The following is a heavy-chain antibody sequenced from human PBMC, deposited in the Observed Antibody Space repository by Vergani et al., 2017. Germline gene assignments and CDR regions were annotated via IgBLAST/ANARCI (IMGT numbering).Heavy chain of an antibody. Sequence: EVQLVESGGGLVKPGGSLRLSCAASGFTFSSYSMNWVRQAPGKGLEWVSSISSSSSYIYYADSVKGRFTISRDNAKNSLYLQMNSLRAEDTAVYYWAGARFLEWLPPGPGGDNWFDPWGQGTLVTVSS. CDR3: AGARFLEWLPPGPGGDNWFDP. V-gene: IGHV3-21*01. D-gene: IGHD3-3*01. CDR2: ISSSSSYI. CDR1: GFTFSSYS. J-gene: IGHJ5*02.